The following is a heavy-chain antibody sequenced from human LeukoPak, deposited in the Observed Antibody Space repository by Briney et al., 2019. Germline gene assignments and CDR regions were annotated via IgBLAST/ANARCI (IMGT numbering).Heavy chain of an antibody. Sequence: GGSLRLSCAASGFTFSRYSMNWVRQAPGKGLEWVSSISSGSSFMYYADSVKGRFTISRDNAKNSLYLQMNSLRAEDTALYYCAKGIRGYSYAFDYWGQGTLVTVSS. CDR3: AKGIRGYSYAFDY. J-gene: IGHJ4*02. V-gene: IGHV3-21*04. D-gene: IGHD5-18*01. CDR1: GFTFSRYS. CDR2: ISSGSSFM.